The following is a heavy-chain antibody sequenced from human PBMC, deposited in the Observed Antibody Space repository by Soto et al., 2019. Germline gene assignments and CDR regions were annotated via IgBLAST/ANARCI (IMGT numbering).Heavy chain of an antibody. Sequence: ASVKVSCKASGYTFTGYYMHWVRQAPGQGLEWMGWINPNSGGTNYAQKFQGWVTMTRDTSISTAYMELSRLRSDDTAVYYCARDRKRYYYDSSGYSRDYHYGMSVWGQRTTVPVSS. V-gene: IGHV1-2*04. CDR3: ARDRKRYYYDSSGYSRDYHYGMSV. CDR2: INPNSGGT. J-gene: IGHJ6*02. CDR1: GYTFTGYY. D-gene: IGHD3-22*01.